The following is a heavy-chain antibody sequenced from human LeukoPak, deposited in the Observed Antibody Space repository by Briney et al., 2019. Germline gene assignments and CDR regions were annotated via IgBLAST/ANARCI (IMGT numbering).Heavy chain of an antibody. CDR1: GGSFSGYY. V-gene: IGHV4-34*01. D-gene: IGHD6-19*01. CDR3: ARTMRWLGTFDY. Sequence: SETLSLTCAVYGGSFSGYYWSWIRQPPGKGLEWIGEINHSGSTNYNPSLKSRVTISVDTSKKQFSLKLSSVTAEDTAVYYCARTMRWLGTFDYWGQGTLVTVSS. J-gene: IGHJ4*02. CDR2: INHSGST.